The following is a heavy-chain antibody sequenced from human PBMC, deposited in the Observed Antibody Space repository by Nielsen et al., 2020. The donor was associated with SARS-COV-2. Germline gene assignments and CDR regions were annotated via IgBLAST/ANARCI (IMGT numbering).Heavy chain of an antibody. CDR2: IYPGDSDT. V-gene: IGHV5-51*01. Sequence: GESLKISCKASGYKFTDNWIGWMRQMPGKGLAWMGIIYPGDSDTRYSPSFQGQVTISVDKSISTAYLQWSSLKASDTAMYYCARLSHDYDILTGYYDYWGQGTLVTVSS. J-gene: IGHJ4*02. CDR3: ARLSHDYDILTGYYDY. CDR1: GYKFTDNW. D-gene: IGHD3-9*01.